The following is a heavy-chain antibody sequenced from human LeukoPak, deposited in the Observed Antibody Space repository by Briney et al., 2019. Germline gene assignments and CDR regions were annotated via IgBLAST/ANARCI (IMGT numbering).Heavy chain of an antibody. V-gene: IGHV3-21*01. CDR1: GFTFSSYT. CDR2: ISSSSSYI. J-gene: IGHJ4*02. CDR3: ARDPGGSGN. Sequence: GGSLRLSCAASGFTFSSYTMNWVRHAPEKGLEWVSSISSSSSYIYYADSVKGRFPISRDNAENSLYLKLSSLRAEGTAVYYCARDPGGSGNWGQGTLVTVSS. D-gene: IGHD3-10*01.